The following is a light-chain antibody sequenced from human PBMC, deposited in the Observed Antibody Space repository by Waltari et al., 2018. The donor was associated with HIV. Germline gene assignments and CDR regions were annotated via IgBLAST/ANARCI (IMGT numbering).Light chain of an antibody. CDR2: DAS. CDR3: QQYNTYPLT. V-gene: IGKV1-16*02. Sequence: DIQMSPSPSSLSDSLGDRVTITCRPSQAISNSLAWFRQKPGKAPQSLIFDASSLQSGVPSKFRGSGSGTDFTLTINNLQPEDFATYYCQQYNTYPLTFGGGTTVEIK. CDR1: QAISNS. J-gene: IGKJ4*01.